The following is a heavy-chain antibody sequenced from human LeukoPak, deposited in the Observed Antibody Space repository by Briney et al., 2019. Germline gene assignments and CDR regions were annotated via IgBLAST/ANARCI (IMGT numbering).Heavy chain of an antibody. Sequence: GASVKVSCKASGYTFTGYYMHWVRQAPGQGLEWMGWINPNSGGTNYAQKFQGRVTMTRDTSISTAYMELSRLRSEDTAVYYCATRLYYYGSGSYGSWFDPWGQGTLVTVSS. J-gene: IGHJ5*02. CDR1: GYTFTGYY. D-gene: IGHD3-10*01. V-gene: IGHV1-2*02. CDR3: ATRLYYYGSGSYGSWFDP. CDR2: INPNSGGT.